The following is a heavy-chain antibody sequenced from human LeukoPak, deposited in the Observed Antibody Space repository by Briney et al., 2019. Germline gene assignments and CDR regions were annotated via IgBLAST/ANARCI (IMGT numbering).Heavy chain of an antibody. CDR2: ISGDGIST. J-gene: IGHJ4*02. Sequence: GGSLRLSCAASGFRFDDYAMHWVRQAPGKGLEWVSLISGDGISTYYADSVKGRLTISRDNSKSSLYLQMNSLRTEDTALYYCAKDIRYYFDYWGQGTLVTVSS. V-gene: IGHV3-43*02. D-gene: IGHD2-2*01. CDR3: AKDIRYYFDY. CDR1: GFRFDDYA.